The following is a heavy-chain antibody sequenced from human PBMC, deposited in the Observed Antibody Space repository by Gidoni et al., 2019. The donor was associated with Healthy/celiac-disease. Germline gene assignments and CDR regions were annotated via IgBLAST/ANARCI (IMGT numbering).Heavy chain of an antibody. V-gene: IGHV3-33*01. CDR3: ARDPYCSSTSCYYYMDV. CDR1: GFPLSSYG. J-gene: IGHJ6*03. Sequence: QVQLVESGGGVIQPGRSLRLSCAASGFPLSSYGMHWVRQAPGKGLEWVAVIWYDGSNKYYADSVKGRFTISRDNSKNTLYLQMNSLRAEDTAVYYCARDPYCSSTSCYYYMDVWGKGTTVTVSS. D-gene: IGHD2-2*01. CDR2: IWYDGSNK.